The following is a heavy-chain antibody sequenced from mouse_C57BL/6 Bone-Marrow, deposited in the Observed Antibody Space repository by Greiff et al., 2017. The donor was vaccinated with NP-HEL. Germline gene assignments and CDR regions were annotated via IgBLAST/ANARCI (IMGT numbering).Heavy chain of an antibody. CDR2: IWTGGGT. CDR1: GFSLTSYA. Sequence: QVQLKESGPGLVAPSQSLSITCTVSGFSLTSYAISWVHRPPGKGLEWLGVIWTGGGTNYNSALKSRLSISKDNSKSQVFLKMNSLQTDDTARYYCARNRDYGSSFYWYFDVWGTGTTVTVSS. J-gene: IGHJ1*03. D-gene: IGHD1-1*01. V-gene: IGHV2-9-1*01. CDR3: ARNRDYGSSFYWYFDV.